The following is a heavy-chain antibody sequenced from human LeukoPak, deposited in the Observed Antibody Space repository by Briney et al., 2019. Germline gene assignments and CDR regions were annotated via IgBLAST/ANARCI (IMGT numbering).Heavy chain of an antibody. J-gene: IGHJ4*02. CDR2: ISGSGGST. CDR3: AKQWGYSVPPTIDY. V-gene: IGHV3-23*01. Sequence: PGGSLRLSCAASGFTFSSYAMSWVRQAPGKGLEWVSAISGSGGSTYYADSVKGRFTISRDNSKNTLYLQMNSPRAEDTAVYYCAKQWGYSVPPTIDYWGQGTLVTVSS. D-gene: IGHD5/OR15-5a*01. CDR1: GFTFSSYA.